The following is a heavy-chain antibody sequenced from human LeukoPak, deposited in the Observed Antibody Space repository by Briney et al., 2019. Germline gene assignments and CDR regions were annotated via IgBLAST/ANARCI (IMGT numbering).Heavy chain of an antibody. J-gene: IGHJ4*02. CDR3: ATVAAAGTFV. D-gene: IGHD6-13*01. CDR2: INHSGST. CDR1: GGSFSGYY. V-gene: IGHV4-34*01. Sequence: SETLSLTCAVYGGSFSGYYWSWIRRPPGKGLEWIGEINHSGSTNYNPSLKSRVTISVDMSKNQFSLKLSSVTAADTAVYYCATVAAAGTFVWGQGTLVTVSS.